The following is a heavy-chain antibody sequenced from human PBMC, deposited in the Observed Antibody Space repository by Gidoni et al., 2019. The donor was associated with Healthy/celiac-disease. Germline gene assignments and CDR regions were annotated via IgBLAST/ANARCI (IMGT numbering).Heavy chain of an antibody. CDR1: GFTFSSYA. Sequence: QVQPVESGGGVVQPGRSLGLSCAASGFTFSSYAMHWVRRAPGKGLAGGAVISDEGSNKYYEDAGNGRFTIYRDNSKNTVYLQINSLRAEDTAVYYCARELEECSGGSCYSGWFDPWGQGTLVTVSS. V-gene: IGHV3-30*16. CDR2: ISDEGSNK. D-gene: IGHD2-15*01. J-gene: IGHJ5*02. CDR3: ARELEECSGGSCYSGWFDP.